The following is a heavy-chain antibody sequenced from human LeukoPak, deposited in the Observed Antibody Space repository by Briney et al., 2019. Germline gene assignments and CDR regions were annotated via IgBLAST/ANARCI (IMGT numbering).Heavy chain of an antibody. CDR1: GYTFTDYY. D-gene: IGHD2-21*02. V-gene: IGHV1-2*02. CDR3: ARTATALRLDFDC. J-gene: IGHJ4*02. Sequence: ASVQVSCKSSGYTFTDYYMHWLRQVPGQGLEWMGWINPNGGVANLPQKFRGRVTMARDTSIGTAYMQLSGLTSNDTAVYYCARTATALRLDFDCWGRGTLVTVSS. CDR2: INPNGGVA.